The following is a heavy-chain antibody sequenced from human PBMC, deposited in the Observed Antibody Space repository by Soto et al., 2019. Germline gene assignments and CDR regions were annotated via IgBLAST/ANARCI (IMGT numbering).Heavy chain of an antibody. J-gene: IGHJ6*02. CDR1: GFTFSSYA. Sequence: VGSLRLSCAASGFTFSSYAMHWVRQAPGKGLEWVAVISYDGSNKYYADSVKGRFTISRDNSKNTLYLQMNSLRAEDTAVYYCARDTPRTYYDFWSGYPDYYYYYGMDVWGQGTTVTVSS. CDR3: ARDTPRTYYDFWSGYPDYYYYYGMDV. CDR2: ISYDGSNK. D-gene: IGHD3-3*01. V-gene: IGHV3-30-3*01.